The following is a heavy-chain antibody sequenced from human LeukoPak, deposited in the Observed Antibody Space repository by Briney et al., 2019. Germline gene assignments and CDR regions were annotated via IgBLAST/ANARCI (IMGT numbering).Heavy chain of an antibody. Sequence: GASVKVSCKASGYTFTGYYMHWVRQAPGQGLEWMGWINPNSGGTNYAQKFQGRVTMTRDTSISTAYMELSRLRSDDTAVYYCARVRAAAGSYYYYMDVWGKGTRSPSP. V-gene: IGHV1-2*02. J-gene: IGHJ6*03. CDR2: INPNSGGT. CDR1: GYTFTGYY. D-gene: IGHD6-13*01. CDR3: ARVRAAAGSYYYYMDV.